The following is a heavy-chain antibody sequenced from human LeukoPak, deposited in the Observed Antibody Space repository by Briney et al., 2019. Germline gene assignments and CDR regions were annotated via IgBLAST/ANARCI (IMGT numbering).Heavy chain of an antibody. CDR3: AKEPADTAYYYYGMDV. CDR1: GFTSSSYA. D-gene: IGHD5-18*01. J-gene: IGHJ6*02. V-gene: IGHV3-23*01. CDR2: ISGSGGTT. Sequence: GGSLRLSCAASGFTSSSYAMSWVRQAPGKGLEWVSGISGSGGTTYYADSVRGRFTISRDSSKNTLYLQMNSLRAEDTAVYYCAKEPADTAYYYYGMDVWGQGTTVTVSS.